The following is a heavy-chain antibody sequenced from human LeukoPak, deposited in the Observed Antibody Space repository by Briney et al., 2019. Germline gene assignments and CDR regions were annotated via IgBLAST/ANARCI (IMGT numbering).Heavy chain of an antibody. V-gene: IGHV4-38-2*02. CDR2: VYHRGTT. CDR3: ARDKHSSGQHFFDY. Sequence: PSETLSLTCAVSDYSISSGYYWGWIRQPPGKGLEWIGNVYHRGTTLYNPSLKSRVTISVDTSKNQFSLMLRSVTAADTAVYYCARDKHSSGQHFFDYWGQGTLVPVSS. CDR1: DYSISSGYY. J-gene: IGHJ4*02. D-gene: IGHD5-18*01.